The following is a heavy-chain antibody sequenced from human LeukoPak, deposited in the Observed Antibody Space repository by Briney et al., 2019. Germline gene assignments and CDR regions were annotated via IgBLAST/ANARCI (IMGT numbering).Heavy chain of an antibody. Sequence: SVKVSCKASGGTFSSYDISWVRQAPGQGLEWMGGIMPMFGKANYAQKFQGRVTTTADKATSTAYVELSSLRSEDTAVYYCAGGRTDIVVVPATLRNYYFDYWGQGTLVTVSS. CDR2: IMPMFGKA. J-gene: IGHJ4*02. CDR1: GGTFSSYD. D-gene: IGHD2-2*01. V-gene: IGHV1-69*06. CDR3: AGGRTDIVVVPATLRNYYFDY.